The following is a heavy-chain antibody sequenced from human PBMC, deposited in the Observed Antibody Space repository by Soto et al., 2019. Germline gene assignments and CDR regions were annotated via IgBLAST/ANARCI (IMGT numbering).Heavy chain of an antibody. CDR3: ARDYSNYSWLDP. Sequence: PSETLSLTCTVSGGSIRSYYWSWIRQPPGEGLEWIGHVSYTGSTKYNPSLKSRVTISLDTSKNQFSLKLSSVTAADTAVYYCARDYSNYSWLDPRGQGTLVTVSS. V-gene: IGHV4-59*01. D-gene: IGHD4-4*01. CDR2: VSYTGST. J-gene: IGHJ5*02. CDR1: GGSIRSYY.